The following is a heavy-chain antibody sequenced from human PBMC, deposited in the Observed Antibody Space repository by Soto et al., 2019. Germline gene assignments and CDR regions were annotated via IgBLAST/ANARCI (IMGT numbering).Heavy chain of an antibody. CDR1: GGYVDSNRCY. V-gene: IGHV4-39*07. Sequence: SETMSVTCTVAGGYVDSNRCYWAWNRQPPGKGLEWIGSIFYTGSTYYSPSLKGRLIISVDPSKNQFSLKLTSVTAADTAVYYCARRKRGYYYDSSGYYYVDYFDYWGQGTLVTVSS. CDR3: ARRKRGYYYDSSGYYYVDYFDY. J-gene: IGHJ4*02. CDR2: IFYTGST. D-gene: IGHD3-22*01.